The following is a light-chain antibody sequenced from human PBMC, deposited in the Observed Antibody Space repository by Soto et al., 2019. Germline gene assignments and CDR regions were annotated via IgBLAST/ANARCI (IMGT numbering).Light chain of an antibody. V-gene: IGLV2-14*01. J-gene: IGLJ2*01. CDR1: SSDVGGYNY. Sequence: PGSVSGSRSQWFPIPCTGTSSDVGGYNYVSWYQQHPGKAPKLMIYDVSNRPSGVSNRFSGSKSGNTASLTIPGLQAEDEAAYYCSSYTSSSTLVVGGGTKVTVL. CDR3: SSYTSSSTLV. CDR2: DVS.